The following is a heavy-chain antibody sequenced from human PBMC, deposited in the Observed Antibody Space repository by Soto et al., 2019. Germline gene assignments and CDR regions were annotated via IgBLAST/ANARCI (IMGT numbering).Heavy chain of an antibody. CDR3: ARGVREDITMVRGGWSAFDI. CDR1: GGSISSYY. Sequence: QVQLQESGPGLVKPSETLSLTCTVSGGSISSYYWSWIRQPPGKGLEWIGYIYYSGSTNYNPSLKSRVTISVDTSKNQFSLKLSSVTAADTAVYYCARGVREDITMVRGGWSAFDIWGQGTMVTVSS. V-gene: IGHV4-59*01. CDR2: IYYSGST. D-gene: IGHD3-10*01. J-gene: IGHJ3*02.